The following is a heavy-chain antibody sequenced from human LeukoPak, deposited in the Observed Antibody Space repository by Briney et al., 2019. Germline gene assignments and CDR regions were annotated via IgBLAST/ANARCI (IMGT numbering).Heavy chain of an antibody. CDR2: INHSGST. Sequence: SETLSLTCAVYGGSFSGYYWSWIRQPPGKGLEWIGEINHSGSTNYNPSLKSRVTISVDTSKNQFSLKLSSVTAADTAVYYCARAPHWDFWSGYYTGGFDPWGQGTLVTVSS. J-gene: IGHJ5*02. V-gene: IGHV4-34*01. CDR3: ARAPHWDFWSGYYTGGFDP. D-gene: IGHD3-3*01. CDR1: GGSFSGYY.